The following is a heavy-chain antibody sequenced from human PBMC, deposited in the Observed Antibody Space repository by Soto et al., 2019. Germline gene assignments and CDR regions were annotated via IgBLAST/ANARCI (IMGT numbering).Heavy chain of an antibody. CDR1: GGSISSSNW. CDR3: ARVSGSYYYGMDV. Sequence: SETLSLTCAVSGGSISSSNWWSWVRQPPGKGLEWIGEIYHSGSTNYNPSLKSRVTISVDKSKNQFSLKLSSVTAADTAVYYCARVSGSYYYGMDVWGQWTTVTVSS. V-gene: IGHV4-4*02. J-gene: IGHJ6*02. D-gene: IGHD1-26*01. CDR2: IYHSGST.